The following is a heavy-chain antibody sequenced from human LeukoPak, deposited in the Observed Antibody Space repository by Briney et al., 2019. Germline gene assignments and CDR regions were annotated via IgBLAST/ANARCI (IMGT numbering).Heavy chain of an antibody. V-gene: IGHV3-48*02. Sequence: GGSLRLSCAASGFTVSSNYMSWVRQAPGEGLEWVSHITASGTAMFYADSVKGRFTISRDNAKNSLYLQMNSLRDEDTAVYYGASSGSYRFDYWGQGTLVTVSS. CDR3: ASSGSYRFDY. D-gene: IGHD1-26*01. CDR1: GFTVSSNY. J-gene: IGHJ4*02. CDR2: ITASGTAM.